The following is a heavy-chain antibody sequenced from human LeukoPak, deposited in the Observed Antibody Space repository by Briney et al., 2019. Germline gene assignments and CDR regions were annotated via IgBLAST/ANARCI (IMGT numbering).Heavy chain of an antibody. Sequence: GVLRLSCAASGFTFSSYAMSWVRQAPGKGLEWVSAISGSGGSTYYADSVKGRFTISRDNSKNTLYLQMNSLRAEDTAVYYCAKVRMATIRGYFDYWGQGTLVTVSS. D-gene: IGHD5-24*01. CDR2: ISGSGGST. CDR1: GFTFSSYA. J-gene: IGHJ4*02. CDR3: AKVRMATIRGYFDY. V-gene: IGHV3-23*01.